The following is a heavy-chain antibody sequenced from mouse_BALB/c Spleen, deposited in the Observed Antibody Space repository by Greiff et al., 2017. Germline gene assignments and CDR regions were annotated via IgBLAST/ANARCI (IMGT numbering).Heavy chain of an antibody. D-gene: IGHD2-3*01. V-gene: IGHV5-6-5*01. CDR3: ARSDGHWYFDV. J-gene: IGHJ1*01. Sequence: DVKLVESGGGLVKPGGSLKLSCAASGFTFSSYAMSWVRQTPEKRLEWVASISSGGSTYYPDSVKGRFTISRDNARNILYLQMSSLRSEDTAMYYCARSDGHWYFDVWGAGTTVTVSS. CDR1: GFTFSSYA. CDR2: ISSGGST.